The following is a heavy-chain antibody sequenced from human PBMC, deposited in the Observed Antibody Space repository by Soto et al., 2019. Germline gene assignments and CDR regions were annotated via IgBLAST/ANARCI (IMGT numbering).Heavy chain of an antibody. J-gene: IGHJ4*02. D-gene: IGHD3-9*01. CDR2: ISAYNGNT. CDR1: GYTFTSYG. CDR3: ARQADYAILPGYYHPRSDY. Sequence: QVQLVQSGAEVKKPGASVKVSCKASGYTFTSYGISWVRQAPGQGLEWMGWISAYNGNTNYAQKLQGRVTMTTDTSTSHAYMELRSLRSDDTAVYYCARQADYAILPGYYHPRSDYWGQGTLVTVSS. V-gene: IGHV1-18*01.